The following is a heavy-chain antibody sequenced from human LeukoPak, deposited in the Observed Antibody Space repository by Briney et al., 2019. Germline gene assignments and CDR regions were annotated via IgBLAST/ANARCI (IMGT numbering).Heavy chain of an antibody. D-gene: IGHD3-10*01. Sequence: SETLSLTCAAYSGSFSGYYWSWIRQPPGKGLEWIGEINRGGSTNYNPSLKSRVTISVDTSKNQFSLKLTSVTAADTAVYYCARGYGSGSYYNYWGQGTLVTVSS. J-gene: IGHJ4*02. CDR3: ARGYGSGSYYNY. CDR2: INRGGST. V-gene: IGHV4-34*01. CDR1: SGSFSGYY.